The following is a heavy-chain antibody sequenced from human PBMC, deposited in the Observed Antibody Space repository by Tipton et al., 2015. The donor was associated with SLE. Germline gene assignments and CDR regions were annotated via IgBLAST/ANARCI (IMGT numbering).Heavy chain of an antibody. CDR1: GFTFSSYA. CDR2: ISGSGGST. Sequence: SLRLSCAASGFTFSSYAMSWVRQAPGKGLEWVSAISGSGGSTYYADSVKGRFTISRDNSQDTLYLQMDSLRPEDTAVYYCAKVLDRYLFPVDVWGQGTTVTVSS. V-gene: IGHV3-23*01. D-gene: IGHD3-9*01. J-gene: IGHJ6*02. CDR3: AKVLDRYLFPVDV.